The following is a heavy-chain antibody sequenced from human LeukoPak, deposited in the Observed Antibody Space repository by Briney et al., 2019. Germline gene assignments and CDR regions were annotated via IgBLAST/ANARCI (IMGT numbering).Heavy chain of an antibody. J-gene: IGHJ4*02. V-gene: IGHV3-7*01. CDR2: IKQDGSGK. CDR1: GFTFSSYW. Sequence: GGSLRLSCAASGFTFSSYWMSWVRQAPGKGLEWVANIKQDGSGKYYVDSVKGRFTISRDNAKNSLYLQMNSLRAEDTAVYYCAKIALAGWGPFDYWGQGTLVTVSS. CDR3: AKIALAGWGPFDY. D-gene: IGHD6-19*01.